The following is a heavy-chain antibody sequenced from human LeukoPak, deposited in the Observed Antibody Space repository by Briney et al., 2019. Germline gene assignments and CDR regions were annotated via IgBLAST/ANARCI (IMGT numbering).Heavy chain of an antibody. J-gene: IGHJ3*02. CDR3: ARSIAGDAFDI. V-gene: IGHV4-59*01. CDR1: GGSISSYY. Sequence: SETLSLTCTVSGGSISSYYWSWIRQPPGKGLEWIGYIYYSGSTNYNPSLKSRVTISVDTSKNQFSLKLSSVTAADTAVYYCARSIAGDAFDIWGQGTMVTVSS. D-gene: IGHD6-6*01. CDR2: IYYSGST.